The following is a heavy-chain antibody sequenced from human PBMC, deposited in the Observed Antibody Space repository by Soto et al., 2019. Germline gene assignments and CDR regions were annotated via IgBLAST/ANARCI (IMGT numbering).Heavy chain of an antibody. D-gene: IGHD3-9*01. CDR1: GGSISSGGYY. CDR3: ARAFPGDFLPGALWAHICFAP. Sequence: PSETLSLTCTVSGGSISSGGYYWSWIRQHPGKGLEWIGYIYYSGSTYYNPSLKSRVTISVDTSKNQFSLKLSSVTAADTAVYYCARAFPGDFLPGALWAHICFAPGGQGPLVPVSP. J-gene: IGHJ5*02. CDR2: IYYSGST. V-gene: IGHV4-31*03.